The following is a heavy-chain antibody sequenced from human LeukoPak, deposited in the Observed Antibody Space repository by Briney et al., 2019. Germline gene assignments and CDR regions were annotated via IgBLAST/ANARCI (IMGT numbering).Heavy chain of an antibody. CDR1: GGSVSSTTYY. Sequence: PSEPLSLTCTVSGGSVSSTTYYWGWIRQPPGGGLEWIANVYYTGINYCNPSLKSRVTMSVDTSKNQFSLTMTSVTAADTAVYYCARLSKGRYFDYIFEYWGQGTLATVSS. CDR2: VYYTGIN. D-gene: IGHD3-9*01. CDR3: ARLSKGRYFDYIFEY. V-gene: IGHV4-39*01. J-gene: IGHJ4*02.